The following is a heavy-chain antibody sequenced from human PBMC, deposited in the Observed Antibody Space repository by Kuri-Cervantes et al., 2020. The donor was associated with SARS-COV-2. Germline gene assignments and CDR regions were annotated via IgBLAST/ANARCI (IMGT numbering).Heavy chain of an antibody. D-gene: IGHD1-20*01. Sequence: GGSLRLSCAASGFTFSSYAMHWVRQAPGKGLEWVAVISYDGSNKYYADSVKGRFTISRDNSKNTLYLQMNSLRAEDTAVYYCAREPTINWSDIGNSLDVWGKGTVVTVSS. CDR1: GFTFSSYA. V-gene: IGHV3-30*04. J-gene: IGHJ6*04. CDR3: AREPTINWSDIGNSLDV. CDR2: ISYDGSNK.